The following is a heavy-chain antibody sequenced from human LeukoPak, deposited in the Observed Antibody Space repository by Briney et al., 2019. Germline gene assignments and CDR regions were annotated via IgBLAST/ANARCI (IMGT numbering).Heavy chain of an antibody. CDR2: INPNSGGT. V-gene: IGHV1-2*02. CDR1: GYTFTGYY. CDR3: ARDHVDNFYMDV. J-gene: IGHJ6*03. Sequence: ASVKVSCKASGYTFTGYYMHWVRQAPGQGLEWMGWINPNSGGTNYAQKFRGRVTMTRDTSISTAYMELSRLRSDDTAVYYCARDHVDNFYMDVWGKGTTVTVSS. D-gene: IGHD5-24*01.